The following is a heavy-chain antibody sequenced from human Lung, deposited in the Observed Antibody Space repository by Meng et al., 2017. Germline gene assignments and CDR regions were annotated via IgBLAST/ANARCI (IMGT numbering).Heavy chain of an antibody. J-gene: IGHJ5*02. CDR1: GGSISSRNW. Sequence: VQLQGSGPGLVKPSGTLSLTGAVFGGSISSRNWWSWVRQSPGKGLEWIGEIYHSGRTNYNPSLESRVTISLDKSQNHFSLKVKSVTAADTAVYYCVRGGQDQAYYDFWSGPFDPWGQGTLVTVSS. V-gene: IGHV4-4*02. CDR3: VRGGQDQAYYDFWSGPFDP. D-gene: IGHD3-3*01. CDR2: IYHSGRT.